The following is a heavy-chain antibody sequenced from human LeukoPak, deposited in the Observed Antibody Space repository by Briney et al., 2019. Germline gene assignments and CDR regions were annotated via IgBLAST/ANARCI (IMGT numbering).Heavy chain of an antibody. V-gene: IGHV3-23*01. D-gene: IGHD6-19*01. Sequence: GGSLRLSCAASGFTFSSYAMRWVRQAPGKGLEWVSAISGSGGSTYYADSVKGRFTISRDNSKNTLYLQMNSLRAEDTAVYYCAKAPGYSSGWYVQNWGQGTLVTVSS. CDR2: ISGSGGST. CDR1: GFTFSSYA. J-gene: IGHJ1*01. CDR3: AKAPGYSSGWYVQN.